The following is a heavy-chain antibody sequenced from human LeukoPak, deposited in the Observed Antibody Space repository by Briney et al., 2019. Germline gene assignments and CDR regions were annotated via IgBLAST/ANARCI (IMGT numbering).Heavy chain of an antibody. Sequence: GGSLRLSCAASGFTFSSYAMSWVRQAPGKGLEWVSAISGSGGSTYYADFVKGRFTISRDNSKNTLYLQMNSLRAEDTAVYYCAREFMVRGAGDWFDPWGQGTLVTVSS. V-gene: IGHV3-23*01. CDR2: ISGSGGST. D-gene: IGHD3-10*01. CDR3: AREFMVRGAGDWFDP. J-gene: IGHJ5*02. CDR1: GFTFSSYA.